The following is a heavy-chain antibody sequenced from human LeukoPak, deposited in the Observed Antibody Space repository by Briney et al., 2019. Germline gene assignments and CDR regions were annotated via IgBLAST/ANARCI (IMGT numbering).Heavy chain of an antibody. V-gene: IGHV4-39*01. J-gene: IGHJ4*02. Sequence: SQTLSLTCTVSGGSISSGGYYWSCIRQPPGTGLQCIGRISFSGSTYYNPSLKSRVTISGDTSKNQFSLNLNAVTAADTAVYYCARHRGSGSYYDPHDYWGQGTLVTVSS. CDR1: GGSISSGGYY. CDR3: ARHRGSGSYYDPHDY. CDR2: ISFSGST. D-gene: IGHD1-26*01.